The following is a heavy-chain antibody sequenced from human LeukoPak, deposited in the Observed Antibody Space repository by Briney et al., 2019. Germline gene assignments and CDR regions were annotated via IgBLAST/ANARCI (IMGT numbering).Heavy chain of an antibody. V-gene: IGHV3-15*01. Sequence: PGGSLRLSCAASGFTFSNAWMSWVRQAPGKGLEWVGRIKSKTDGGTTDYAAPVKGRFTISRDDSKNTLYLQMNSLRAEDTAVYYCAREDYGSGSYSYWGQGTLVTVSS. CDR3: AREDYGSGSYSY. CDR2: IKSKTDGGTT. D-gene: IGHD3-10*01. CDR1: GFTFSNAW. J-gene: IGHJ4*02.